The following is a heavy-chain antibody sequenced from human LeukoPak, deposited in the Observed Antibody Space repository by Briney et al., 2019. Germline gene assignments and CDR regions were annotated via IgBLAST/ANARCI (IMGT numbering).Heavy chain of an antibody. CDR1: GFTFSSYS. V-gene: IGHV3-21*01. D-gene: IGHD5-18*01. Sequence: PGGSLRLSCAASGFTFSSYSMNWVRQAPGKGLEWVASISSSSSSYIYYADSVKGPFTISRDNAKHSLYLQMDSLRAEDTAVYYCARAEETAMAKPYYDMEVWGQGTTVTVSS. CDR3: ARAEETAMAKPYYDMEV. J-gene: IGHJ6*02. CDR2: ISSSSSSYI.